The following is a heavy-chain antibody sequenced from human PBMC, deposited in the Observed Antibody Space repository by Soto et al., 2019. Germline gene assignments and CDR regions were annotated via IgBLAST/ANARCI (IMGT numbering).Heavy chain of an antibody. CDR1: GFTFSSYS. CDR3: AREWPKGIVGATARVDY. V-gene: IGHV3-21*01. D-gene: IGHD1-26*01. CDR2: ISSSSSYI. J-gene: IGHJ4*02. Sequence: GGSLRLSSAASGFTFSSYSMNWVRQAPGKGLEWVSSISSSSSYIYYADSVKGRFTISRDNAKNSLYLQMNSLRAEDTAVYYCAREWPKGIVGATARVDYWGQGTLVTVSS.